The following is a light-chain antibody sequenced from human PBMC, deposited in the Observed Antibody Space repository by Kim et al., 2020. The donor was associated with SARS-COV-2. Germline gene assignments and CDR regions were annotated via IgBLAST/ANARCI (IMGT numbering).Light chain of an antibody. CDR3: LLYYGGARV. V-gene: IGLV7-43*01. Sequence: QAVVTQETSLTVSPGGTVTLTCASNTGPVTSRHYPNWFQQKPGQPPRPLIYSTTNKHSWTPARFSGFLLGDKAALTLSGVRPEDEAEYFCLLYYGGARVFGGGTKVTVL. CDR1: TGPVTSRHY. J-gene: IGLJ3*02. CDR2: STT.